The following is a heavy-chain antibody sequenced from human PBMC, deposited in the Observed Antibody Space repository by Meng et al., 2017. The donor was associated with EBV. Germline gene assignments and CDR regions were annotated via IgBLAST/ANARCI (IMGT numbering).Heavy chain of an antibody. V-gene: IGHV4-39*07. J-gene: IGHJ4*02. CDR1: GGSISSSSYY. CDR3: ARSSPVRFGELSN. D-gene: IGHD3-10*01. Sequence: QLQLQESGPGLVNPSETLSLTCTVSGGSISSSSYYWGWIRQPPGKGLEWIGSIYYSGSTYYNPSLKSRVTISVDTSKNQFSLKLSSVTAADTAVYYCARSSPVRFGELSNWGQGTLVTVSS. CDR2: IYYSGST.